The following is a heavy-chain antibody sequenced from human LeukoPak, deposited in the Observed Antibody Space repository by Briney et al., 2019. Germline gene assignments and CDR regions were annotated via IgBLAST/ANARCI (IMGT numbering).Heavy chain of an antibody. CDR3: ASRREYCSGGSCYLTERLFYY. Sequence: PSETLSPTCAVSGYSISSGYYWGWIRQPPGKGLEWIGSIYHSGSTYYNPSLKSRVTISVDTSKNQFSLKLSSVTAADTAVYYCASRREYCSGGSCYLTERLFYYWGQGTLVTVSS. J-gene: IGHJ4*02. D-gene: IGHD2-15*01. V-gene: IGHV4-38-2*01. CDR1: GYSISSGYY. CDR2: IYHSGST.